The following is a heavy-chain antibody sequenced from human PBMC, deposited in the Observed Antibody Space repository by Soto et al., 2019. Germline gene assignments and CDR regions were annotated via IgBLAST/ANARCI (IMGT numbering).Heavy chain of an antibody. J-gene: IGHJ3*02. CDR2: IYYSGST. CDR1: GGSISSGDYY. Sequence: PSETLSLTCTVSGGSISSGDYYWSWIRQPPXKGLEWIGYIYYSGSTYYNPSLKSRVTISVDTSKNQFSLKLSSVTAADTAVYYCARARKSQYYDFWSGYFDAFDIWGQGTMVTVSS. D-gene: IGHD3-3*01. V-gene: IGHV4-30-4*01. CDR3: ARARKSQYYDFWSGYFDAFDI.